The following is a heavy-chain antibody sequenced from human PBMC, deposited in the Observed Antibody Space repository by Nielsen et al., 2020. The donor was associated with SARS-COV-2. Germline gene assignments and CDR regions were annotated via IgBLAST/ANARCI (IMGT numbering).Heavy chain of an antibody. J-gene: IGHJ6*02. CDR3: ARDPGYYLGSGTYYYYNMDV. V-gene: IGHV3-30*03. CDR1: GFTFRIYG. D-gene: IGHD3-10*01. Sequence: GGSLRLSCAASGFTFRIYGVHWVRQAPGRGLEWVAVITYDGSNKYYAESVKGRFTVSRDNSKNTLFLQMNSLKPEDSAVYYCARDPGYYLGSGTYYYYNMDVWGQGATVTVSS. CDR2: ITYDGSNK.